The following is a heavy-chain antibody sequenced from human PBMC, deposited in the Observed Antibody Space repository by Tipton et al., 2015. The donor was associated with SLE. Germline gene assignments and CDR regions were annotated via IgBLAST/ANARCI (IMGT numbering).Heavy chain of an antibody. CDR3: ARVAGDHDAFDI. Sequence: TLSLTCAVYGGSFSGYYWSWIRLPPGRGLEWVGEINHSGSTNYNPSLKRRVTISVDTSKNQFSLKLSSVTAADTAVYYCARVAGDHDAFDIWGQGTMVTVSS. D-gene: IGHD4-17*01. CDR2: INHSGST. V-gene: IGHV4-34*01. CDR1: GGSFSGYY. J-gene: IGHJ3*02.